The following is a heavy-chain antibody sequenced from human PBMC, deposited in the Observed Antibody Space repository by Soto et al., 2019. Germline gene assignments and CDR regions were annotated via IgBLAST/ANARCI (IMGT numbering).Heavy chain of an antibody. D-gene: IGHD4-4*01. J-gene: IGHJ6*02. V-gene: IGHV5-10-1*01. CDR1: GYSLSSYW. CDR3: ARVGHDYSNSGMDV. Sequence: PGESLKISCKGSGYSLSSYWINWVRQMPGKGLEWMGKIDPSDSRTTYSPSFQGHVTISVDKSISTTYLQWSSLKASDTAIYYCARVGHDYSNSGMDVWGQGTTVTVSS. CDR2: IDPSDSRT.